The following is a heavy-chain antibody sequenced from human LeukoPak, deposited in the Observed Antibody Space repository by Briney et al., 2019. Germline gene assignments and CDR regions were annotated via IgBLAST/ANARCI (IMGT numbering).Heavy chain of an antibody. V-gene: IGHV1-69*13. CDR3: ASTDSSGYYGYFDY. J-gene: IGHJ4*02. Sequence: SVKVSCKASGGTFSSYAISWVRQAPGQGLEWMGGIIPIFGTANYAQKFQGRVTITADEPTSTAYMELSSLRSEDTAVYYCASTDSSGYYGYFDYWGQGTLVTVSS. CDR1: GGTFSSYA. CDR2: IIPIFGTA. D-gene: IGHD3-22*01.